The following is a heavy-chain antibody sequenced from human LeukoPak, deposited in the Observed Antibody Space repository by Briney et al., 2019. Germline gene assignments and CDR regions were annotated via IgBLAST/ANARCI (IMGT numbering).Heavy chain of an antibody. V-gene: IGHV3-21*01. CDR3: ARIRGYSYGYPGRDAFDI. Sequence: KPAGSLRLSCAASGFTFSSYSMNWVRQAPGKGLEWVSSISSSSSYIYYADSVKGRFTISRDNAKNSLYLQMNSLRAEDTAVYYCARIRGYSYGYPGRDAFDIWGQGTMVTVSS. D-gene: IGHD5-18*01. J-gene: IGHJ3*02. CDR2: ISSSSSYI. CDR1: GFTFSSYS.